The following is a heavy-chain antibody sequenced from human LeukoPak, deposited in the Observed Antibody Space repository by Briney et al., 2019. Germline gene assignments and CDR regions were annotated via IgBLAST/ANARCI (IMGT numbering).Heavy chain of an antibody. CDR3: ARDAADSGRYEVDY. CDR2: MRSRGSYI. CDR1: VFTLSSHG. D-gene: IGHD1-26*01. Sequence: GGSLRLSCAASVFTLSSHGMKWLRQAPGEGLEWVAYMRSRGSYIYYADSVKGRFTISRDNAKNSVYLQMNSLRAGDTAVDYCARDAADSGRYEVDYWGPGNLVTVSS. J-gene: IGHJ4*02. V-gene: IGHV3-21*01.